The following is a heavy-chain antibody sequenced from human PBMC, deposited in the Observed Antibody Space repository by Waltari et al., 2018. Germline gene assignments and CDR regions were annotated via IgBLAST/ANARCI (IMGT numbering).Heavy chain of an antibody. J-gene: IGHJ3*02. D-gene: IGHD6-19*01. CDR3: ASPHRGLMAGTEGDAFDI. CDR2: INAGNVNT. CDR1: GYTFTSYA. Sequence: QVQLVQSGAEVKKPGASVKVSCKASGYTFTSYAMHWVRQAPGQRLEWMGWINAGNVNTKYSQKFQGRVTITRYTSASTAYMELSSLRSEDTAVYYCASPHRGLMAGTEGDAFDIWGQGTMVTVSS. V-gene: IGHV1-3*01.